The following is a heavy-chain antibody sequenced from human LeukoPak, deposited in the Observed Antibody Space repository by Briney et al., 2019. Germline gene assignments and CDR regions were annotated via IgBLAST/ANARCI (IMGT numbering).Heavy chain of an antibody. J-gene: IGHJ6*03. D-gene: IGHD2-2*01. CDR2: IYHSGST. CDR1: GYSISSGYY. Sequence: SETLSLTCTVSGYSISSGYYWGWIRQPPGKGLEWIGSIYHSGSTYYNPSLKSRVTISVDTSKNQFSLKLSSVTAAGTAVYYCARDAAAARSLRGGGYMDVWGKGTTVTVSS. CDR3: ARDAAAARSLRGGGYMDV. V-gene: IGHV4-38-2*02.